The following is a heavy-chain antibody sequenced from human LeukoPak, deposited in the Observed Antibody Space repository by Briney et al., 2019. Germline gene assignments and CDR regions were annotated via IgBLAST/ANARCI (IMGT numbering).Heavy chain of an antibody. CDR2: TAYEGGEK. CDR3: AREGDRHLTFDY. D-gene: IGHD3-16*01. CDR1: GSTFSGHL. J-gene: IGHJ4*02. V-gene: IGHV3-30*01. Sequence: QPGRSLRLSCAASGSTFSGHLLHWVRQAPGKGLEWVAGTAYEGGEKYYADSVSGRFTISRDNSDNTVYLQMNGLRLEDTAVYFCAREGDRHLTFDYWGRGTLVTVPS.